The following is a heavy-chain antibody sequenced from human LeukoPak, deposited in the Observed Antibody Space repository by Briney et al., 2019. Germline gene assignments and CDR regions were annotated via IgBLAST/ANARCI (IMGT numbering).Heavy chain of an antibody. J-gene: IGHJ4*02. V-gene: IGHV4-30-4*01. CDR2: IYYSGST. CDR3: ARDFITCSGGSCYSGFDY. Sequence: SETLSLTCTVSGGSISSGDYYWSWIRQPPGKGLEWIGYIYYSGSTYYNPSLKSRVTISVDTSKNQFSLKLSSVTAADTAVYYCARDFITCSGGSCYSGFDYWGQGTLVTVSS. CDR1: GGSISSGDYY. D-gene: IGHD2-15*01.